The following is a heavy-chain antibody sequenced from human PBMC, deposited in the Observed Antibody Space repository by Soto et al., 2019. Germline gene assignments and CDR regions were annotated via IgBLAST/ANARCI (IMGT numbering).Heavy chain of an antibody. CDR3: ARVYCTNGVCPYGMDV. CDR2: TYYRSKWYN. J-gene: IGHJ6*02. V-gene: IGHV6-1*01. CDR1: GDSFSSNSAA. Sequence: QTLSLTCAISGDSFSSNSAAWNWIRQSPSRGLEWLGRTYYRSKWYNDYAVSVKSRITINPDTSKNQFSLQLNSVTPEDTAVYYCARVYCTNGVCPYGMDVWGQGTTVTVSS. D-gene: IGHD2-8*01.